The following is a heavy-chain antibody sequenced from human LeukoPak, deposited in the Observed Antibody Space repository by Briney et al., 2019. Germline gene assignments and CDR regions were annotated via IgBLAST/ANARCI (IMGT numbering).Heavy chain of an antibody. CDR3: ARDGDYYGSGSYGLDP. J-gene: IGHJ5*02. CDR2: ISSSSSYI. D-gene: IGHD3-10*01. V-gene: IGHV3-21*01. CDR1: GFTFSSYS. Sequence: PGGSLRLSCAASGFTFSSYSMNWVRQAPGKGLEWVSSISSSSSYIYYADSVKGRFTISRDNAKNSLYLQMNSLRAEDTAVYYCARDGDYYGSGSYGLDPWGQGTLVTVSS.